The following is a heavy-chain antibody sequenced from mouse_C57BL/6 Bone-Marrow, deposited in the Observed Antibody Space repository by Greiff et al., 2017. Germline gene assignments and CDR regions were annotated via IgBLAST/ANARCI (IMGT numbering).Heavy chain of an antibody. CDR3: ARFPSNVFDY. CDR1: GYTFTSYW. CDR2: IHPNSGST. Sequence: VQLQQPGAELVKPGASVKFSCKASGYTFTSYWMHWVKQRPGQGLEWIGMIHPNSGSTNYNEKFKSKATLTVDKSSSTAYMQLSSLTSEDSAVDYCARFPSNVFDYWGQGTTLTVSS. J-gene: IGHJ2*01. V-gene: IGHV1-64*01.